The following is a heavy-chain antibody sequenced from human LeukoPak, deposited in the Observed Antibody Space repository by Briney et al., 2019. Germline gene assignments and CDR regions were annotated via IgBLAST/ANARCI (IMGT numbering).Heavy chain of an antibody. D-gene: IGHD3-9*01. CDR3: GRDTLNGPFVISLDY. J-gene: IGHJ4*02. Sequence: GGSLRLSCAASGFSFSSYEMNWLRQAPGKGLEGVSHMSSDGHVETYVDSVRGRFTMSRDYAKNFLFLQMNGLRAEDTAVYYCGRDTLNGPFVISLDYWGQGALVTVSS. V-gene: IGHV3-48*03. CDR1: GFSFSSYE. CDR2: MSSDGHVE.